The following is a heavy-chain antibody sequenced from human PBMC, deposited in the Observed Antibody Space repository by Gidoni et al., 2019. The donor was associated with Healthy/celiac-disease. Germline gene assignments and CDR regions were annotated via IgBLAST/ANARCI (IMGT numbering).Heavy chain of an antibody. V-gene: IGHV3-30*18. CDR1: AFPFSSYG. J-gene: IGHJ1*01. Sequence: QVQLVESGGGVVQPGRSLRLSCAASAFPFSSYGMPWVRQAPGKGLEWGAVISYDGSNKYYADSVKGRFTISRDNSKNTLYLQMNSLRAEDTAVYYCAKDPWAYCGGDCYSAEYFQHWGQGTLVTVSS. CDR3: AKDPWAYCGGDCYSAEYFQH. D-gene: IGHD2-21*02. CDR2: ISYDGSNK.